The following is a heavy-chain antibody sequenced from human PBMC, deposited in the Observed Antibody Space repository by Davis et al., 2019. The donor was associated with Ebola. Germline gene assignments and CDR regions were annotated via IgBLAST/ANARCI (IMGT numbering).Heavy chain of an antibody. Sequence: GESLKISCAASGFTFSSYWMSWVRQAPGKGLEWVANIKQDGSEKYYVDSVKGRFTISRDNAKNSLYLQMNSLRAEDTAVYYCARHSGYSYGYVSYYYYYGMDVWGQGTTVTASS. CDR1: GFTFSSYW. CDR2: IKQDGSEK. V-gene: IGHV3-7*01. D-gene: IGHD5-18*01. J-gene: IGHJ6*02. CDR3: ARHSGYSYGYVSYYYYYGMDV.